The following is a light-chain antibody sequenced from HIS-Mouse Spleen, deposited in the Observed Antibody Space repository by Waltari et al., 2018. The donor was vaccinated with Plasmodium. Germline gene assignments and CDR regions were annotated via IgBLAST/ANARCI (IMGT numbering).Light chain of an antibody. CDR1: QSVSSN. V-gene: IGKV3-15*01. Sequence: EIVMTQSPATLSVSPGERAPLSCRASQSVSSNLAWYQQKPGQAPRLLIYGASTRATGIPARFSGSVSGTEFTLTISSLQSEDFAFYYCQQYNNWSFTFGPGTKVDIK. J-gene: IGKJ3*01. CDR3: QQYNNWSFT. CDR2: GAS.